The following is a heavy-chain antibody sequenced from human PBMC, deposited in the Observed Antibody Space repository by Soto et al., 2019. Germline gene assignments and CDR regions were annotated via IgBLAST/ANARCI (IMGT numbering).Heavy chain of an antibody. CDR1: GCSVSSGSYY. D-gene: IGHD6-13*01. CDR3: AREGRLAAAGRFDY. V-gene: IGHV4-61*01. CDR2: IYRSGTT. Sequence: SETLSLTCAVSGCSVSSGSYYWSWIRQPPGKGLEWIGYIYRSGTTNYNPSLKSRVAMSVDTSKNQFSLKLSSVTAADTAIYYCAREGRLAAAGRFDYWGQGTLVTVSS. J-gene: IGHJ4*02.